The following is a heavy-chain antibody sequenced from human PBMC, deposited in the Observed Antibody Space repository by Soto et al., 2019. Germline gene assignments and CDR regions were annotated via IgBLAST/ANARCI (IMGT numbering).Heavy chain of an antibody. CDR3: ASSGVILTGYYAFDY. CDR1: GFTFSSYA. CDR2: ISYDGSNK. Sequence: PGGSLRLSCAASGFTFSSYAMHWVRQAPGKGLEWVAVISYDGSNKYYADSVKGRFTISRDNSKNTLYLQMNSLRAEDTAVYYCASSGVILTGYYAFDYWGQGTLVTVSS. V-gene: IGHV3-30-3*01. D-gene: IGHD3-9*01. J-gene: IGHJ4*02.